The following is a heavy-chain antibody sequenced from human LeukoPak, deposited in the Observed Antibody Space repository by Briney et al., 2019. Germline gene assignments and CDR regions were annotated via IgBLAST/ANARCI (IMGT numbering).Heavy chain of an antibody. CDR3: VRVSEYYYFDY. D-gene: IGHD2/OR15-2a*01. Sequence: GASVRVSCKASGYTFTGYFMHWMRQAPGQGPEWMGWINPNSGGTNYAQKFQGRVIMTRDTSISTAYMELSRLRSNDTAVYYCVRVSEYYYFDYWGQGTLVTVSS. V-gene: IGHV1-2*02. CDR2: INPNSGGT. J-gene: IGHJ4*02. CDR1: GYTFTGYF.